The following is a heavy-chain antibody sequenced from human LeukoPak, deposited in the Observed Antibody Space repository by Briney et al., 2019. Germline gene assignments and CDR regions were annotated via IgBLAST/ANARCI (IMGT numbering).Heavy chain of an antibody. Sequence: PSETLSLTCTVSGGSIRSYYWGWIRQPPGKGLEWIGYIHYSESTKYNPPLKSRVTMSVDTSKNQFSLKLSSVTAADTAVYYCASRSGSFSDALDIWGQGTLVTVSS. CDR1: GGSIRSYY. V-gene: IGHV4-59*08. CDR2: IHYSEST. J-gene: IGHJ3*02. D-gene: IGHD3-10*01. CDR3: ASRSGSFSDALDI.